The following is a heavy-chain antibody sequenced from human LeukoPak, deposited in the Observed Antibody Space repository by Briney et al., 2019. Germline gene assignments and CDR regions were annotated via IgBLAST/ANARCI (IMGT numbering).Heavy chain of an antibody. CDR2: ISSSSTI. J-gene: IGHJ4*02. Sequence: PGGSLRLSCAASGFTFSSYSMNWVRQAPGKGLEWVSYISSSSTIYSPDSVSGRFTISGDNSKHSLYRPMNSLRPEDTAVYSCYCAGSLNFDYWGQGTLVTVSS. CDR3: YCAGSLNFDY. D-gene: IGHD3-10*01. CDR1: GFTFSSYS. V-gene: IGHV3-48*04.